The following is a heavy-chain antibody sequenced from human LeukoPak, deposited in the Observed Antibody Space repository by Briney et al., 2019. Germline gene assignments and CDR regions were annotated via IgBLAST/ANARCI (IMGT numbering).Heavy chain of an antibody. CDR2: IYYSGGT. V-gene: IGHV4-59*01. J-gene: IGHJ4*02. D-gene: IGHD3-3*01. Sequence: SETLSLTCTVSGGSISSYYWSWIRQPPGRGLEWIGYIYYSGGTNYNPSLKSRVTISVDTSESQFSLKLSSVTAADTAVYYCARFSDQIAIFGVVNYFLGDWGQGILVTVSS. CDR3: ARFSDQIAIFGVVNYFLGD. CDR1: GGSISSYY.